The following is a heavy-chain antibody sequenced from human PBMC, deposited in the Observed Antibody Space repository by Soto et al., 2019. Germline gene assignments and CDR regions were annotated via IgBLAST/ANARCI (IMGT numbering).Heavy chain of an antibody. CDR1: GGSISSVGHY. Sequence: PPETLSLTCSVSGGSISSVGHYWTWIRQQPGKGLAWLGYIYYSGSTDYNPSLKSRVTISVDRSKNQFSLNLSSVTAADTAIYYCARESGGYDSSTRYGLDVWGQGTTGTV. CDR2: IYYSGST. J-gene: IGHJ6*02. D-gene: IGHD6-25*01. V-gene: IGHV4-31*03. CDR3: ARESGGYDSSTRYGLDV.